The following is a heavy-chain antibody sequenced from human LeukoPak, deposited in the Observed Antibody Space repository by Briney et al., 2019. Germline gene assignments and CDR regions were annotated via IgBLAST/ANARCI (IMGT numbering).Heavy chain of an antibody. Sequence: SETLSLTCTVSGGSISSYYWSWIRQPPGKGLEWIGYIYYSGSTNYNPSPKSRVTISVDTSKNQFSLKLSSVTAADTAEYHCACWPTFRYGMDVWSQGTTVTVSS. CDR1: GGSISSYY. CDR2: IYYSGST. D-gene: IGHD2/OR15-2a*01. J-gene: IGHJ6*02. V-gene: IGHV4-59*08. CDR3: ACWPTFRYGMDV.